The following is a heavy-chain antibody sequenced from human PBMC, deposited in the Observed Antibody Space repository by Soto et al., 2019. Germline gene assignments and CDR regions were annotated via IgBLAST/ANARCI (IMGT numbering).Heavy chain of an antibody. J-gene: IGHJ6*02. V-gene: IGHV1-69*01. CDR1: RDTFNKYA. CDR3: ARGETYLGA. Sequence: QVQLVQSWAEVKKPGSSVKVSCKTSRDTFNKYAFNWVRQAPGQGLEWMGWIIPIFSSRNYAEKFQGRVNITENDSTSTAYMELRSLRFVDTAVYYCARGETYLGAWGQGTNVTVSS. CDR2: IIPIFSSR.